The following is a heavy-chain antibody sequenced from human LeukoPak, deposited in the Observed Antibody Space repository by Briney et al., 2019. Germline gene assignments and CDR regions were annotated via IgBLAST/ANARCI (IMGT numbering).Heavy chain of an antibody. CDR1: GGTFSSYA. J-gene: IGHJ6*02. Sequence: ASVKVSCKASGGTFSSYAISWVRQAPGQGLEWMGGTIPIFGTANYAQKFQGRVTITADESTSTAYMELSSLRSEDTAVYYCARCVVAAAGPGYYGMDVWGQGTTVTVSS. V-gene: IGHV1-69*13. CDR3: ARCVVAAAGPGYYGMDV. CDR2: TIPIFGTA. D-gene: IGHD6-13*01.